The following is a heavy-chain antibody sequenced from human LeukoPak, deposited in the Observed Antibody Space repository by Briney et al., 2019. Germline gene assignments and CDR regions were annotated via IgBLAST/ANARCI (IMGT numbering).Heavy chain of an antibody. CDR2: ISSSSSYI. J-gene: IGHJ5*02. V-gene: IGHV3-21*01. Sequence: GGSLRLSCAASGFTFSSYGMNGVRQAPGKGLEWVSAISSSSSYIYYGDSVKGRFTISRDNAKNSLYLQMNSLRAEDTDVYYCASGKTTRVLVSWGQGTLVTVSS. D-gene: IGHD4-17*01. CDR3: ASGKTTRVLVS. CDR1: GFTFSSYG.